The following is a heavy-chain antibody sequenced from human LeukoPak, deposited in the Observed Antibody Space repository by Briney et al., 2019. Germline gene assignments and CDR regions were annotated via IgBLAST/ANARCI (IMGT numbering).Heavy chain of an antibody. J-gene: IGHJ3*02. V-gene: IGHV1-18*01. CDR3: ARSYSSGWYPIRAFDI. D-gene: IGHD6-19*01. CDR2: ISAYNGNT. Sequence: ASVKVSCKASGYTFTSYGISWVRQAPGQGLEWMGWISAYNGNTNYAQKLQGRDTMTTDTSTSTAYMELRSLRSDDTAVYYCARSYSSGWYPIRAFDIWGQGTMVTVSS. CDR1: GYTFTSYG.